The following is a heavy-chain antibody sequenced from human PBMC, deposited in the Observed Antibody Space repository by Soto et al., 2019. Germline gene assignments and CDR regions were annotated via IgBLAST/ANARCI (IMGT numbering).Heavy chain of an antibody. CDR2: FDPEDGET. D-gene: IGHD1-26*01. V-gene: IGHV1-24*01. J-gene: IGHJ5*02. CDR3: ATNLELLQSRWFDP. Sequence: ASVKVSCKVSGYTLTELSMHWVRQAPGKGLEWMGGFDPEDGETIYAQKFQGRVTMTEDTSTDTAYMELSSLRSEDTAVYYCATNLELLQSRWFDPWGQGTLVTVSS. CDR1: GYTLTELS.